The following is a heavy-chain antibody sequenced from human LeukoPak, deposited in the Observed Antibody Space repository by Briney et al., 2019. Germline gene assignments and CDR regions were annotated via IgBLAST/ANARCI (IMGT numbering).Heavy chain of an antibody. Sequence: PGGSLRLSCAASGFTFDDYAMHWVRQAPGKGLEWVSGISWNSGSIGYADSVKGRFTISRDNAKNSLYLQMNSLRAGDTALYYWSKGGGWKPTGFVQLDHLGQGTLVTVSS. CDR2: ISWNSGSI. J-gene: IGHJ4*01. CDR1: GFTFDDYA. V-gene: IGHV3-9*01. CDR3: SKGGGWKPTGFVQLDH. D-gene: IGHD2-15*01.